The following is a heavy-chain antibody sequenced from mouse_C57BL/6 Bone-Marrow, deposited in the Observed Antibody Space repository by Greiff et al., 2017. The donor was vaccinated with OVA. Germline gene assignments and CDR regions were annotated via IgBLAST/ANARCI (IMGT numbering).Heavy chain of an antibody. CDR1: GYTFTSYW. CDR3: AMGGDLLWLRRAFDY. D-gene: IGHD2-2*01. Sequence: VQLQQPGAELVRPGTSVKLSCKASGYTFTSYWMHWVKQRPGQGLEWIGVIDPSDSYTNYNQKFKGKATLTVDTSSSTAYMQLSSLTSEDSAVYYCAMGGDLLWLRRAFDYWGQGTTLTVSS. V-gene: IGHV1-59*01. J-gene: IGHJ2*01. CDR2: IDPSDSYT.